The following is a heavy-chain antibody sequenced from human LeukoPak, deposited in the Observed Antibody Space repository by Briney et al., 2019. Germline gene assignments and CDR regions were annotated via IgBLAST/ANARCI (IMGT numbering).Heavy chain of an antibody. D-gene: IGHD3-9*01. CDR3: ARDNRNYYDILTGYRY. V-gene: IGHV1-18*01. CDR1: GYTVTSYG. J-gene: IGHJ4*02. Sequence: ASVKDSCKASGYTVTSYGISWVRQAPGQGLEWMGWISAYNGNTNYAQKLQGRVTMTTDTSTSTAYMELRSLRSDDTAVYYCARDNRNYYDILTGYRYWGQGTLVTVSS. CDR2: ISAYNGNT.